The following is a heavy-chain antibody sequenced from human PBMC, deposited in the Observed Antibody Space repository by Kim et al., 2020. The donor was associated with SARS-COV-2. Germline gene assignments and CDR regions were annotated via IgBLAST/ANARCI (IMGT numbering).Heavy chain of an antibody. J-gene: IGHJ4*02. D-gene: IGHD2-21*01. CDR1: GGSISTYY. V-gene: IGHV4-59*01. CDR2: IYYSGST. CDR3: AGGLWTFDY. Sequence: SETLSLTCTVSGGSISTYYWSWIRQPPGKGLEWIGNIYYSGSTSYNPSLKSRVTISVDTSKNQFSLKLSSVTAAATAVYYCAGGLWTFDYWGQGILVTVSS.